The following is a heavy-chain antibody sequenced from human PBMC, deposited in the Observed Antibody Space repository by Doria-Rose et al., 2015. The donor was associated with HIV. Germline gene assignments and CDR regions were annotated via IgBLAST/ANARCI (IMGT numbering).Heavy chain of an antibody. J-gene: IGHJ4*02. Sequence: QITLKESGPVLVKPTETLTLTCTVSGVSLSSPGMGVSWIRQPPGKALEWLANIFSDDERSYKTSLKSRLTISRGTSKSQVVLTMTDMDPVDTATYYCARIKSSGRYHKYYFDFWGQGTLVIVSA. CDR2: IFSDDER. CDR3: ARIKSSGRYHKYYFDF. V-gene: IGHV2-26*01. CDR1: GVSLSSPGMG. D-gene: IGHD6-25*01.